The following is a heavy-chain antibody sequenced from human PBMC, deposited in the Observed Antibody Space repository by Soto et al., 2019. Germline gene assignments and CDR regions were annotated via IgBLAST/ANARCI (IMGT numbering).Heavy chain of an antibody. Sequence: ASVKVSCKASGYAFNRYGLTWVRQAPGQGLEWMGWISAYNGNTNYAQNLQGRVTMTTDTSTSTAYMELRNLNSDDTAVYYCARSYCSTSTCYSYWFDPWGQGTLVTVSS. D-gene: IGHD2-2*02. V-gene: IGHV1-18*04. CDR3: ARSYCSTSTCYSYWFDP. CDR2: ISAYNGNT. J-gene: IGHJ5*02. CDR1: GYAFNRYG.